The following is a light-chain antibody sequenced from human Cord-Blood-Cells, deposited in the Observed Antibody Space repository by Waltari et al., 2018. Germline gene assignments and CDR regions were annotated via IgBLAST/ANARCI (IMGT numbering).Light chain of an antibody. CDR1: QSVSSY. Sequence: ELVLTQSPATMSLSPGERATLSCRARQSVSSYLAGYQQKPGQAPRLLIYDASNRANGIPARFSGSGSGTDFTLTSSSLEPEDFAVYYCQQRSNWPPPYTFGQGTKLEIK. CDR3: QQRSNWPPPYT. V-gene: IGKV3-11*01. CDR2: DAS. J-gene: IGKJ2*01.